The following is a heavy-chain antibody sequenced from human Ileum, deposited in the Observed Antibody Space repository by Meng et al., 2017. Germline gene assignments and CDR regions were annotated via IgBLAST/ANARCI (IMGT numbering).Heavy chain of an antibody. Sequence: SCAPSGFAFSNYGMHWVRQAPGKGLEWVALIWSHGNNQVYADSVKGRFTISRDNSKNTLFLQMNGLTVEDTAVYYCARDDDRNDNALDMWGQGTTVTVSS. CDR2: IWSHGNNQ. D-gene: IGHD1-1*01. CDR1: GFAFSNYG. J-gene: IGHJ3*02. CDR3: ARDDDRNDNALDM. V-gene: IGHV3-33*01.